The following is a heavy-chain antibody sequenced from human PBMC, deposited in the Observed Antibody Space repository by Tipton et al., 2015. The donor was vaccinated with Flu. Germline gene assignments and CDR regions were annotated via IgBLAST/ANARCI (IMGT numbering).Heavy chain of an antibody. CDR2: ISWDGGST. CDR3: AKGIAVAGGDDFFDY. D-gene: IGHD6-19*01. Sequence: SLRLSCAASGFTFDDYAMHWVRQAPGKGLEWVSLISWDGGSTYYADSVKGRFTISRDNSKNSLYLQMNSLRAEDTALYYCAKGIAVAGGDDFFDYWGQGTLVTVS. J-gene: IGHJ4*02. CDR1: GFTFDDYA. V-gene: IGHV3-43D*04.